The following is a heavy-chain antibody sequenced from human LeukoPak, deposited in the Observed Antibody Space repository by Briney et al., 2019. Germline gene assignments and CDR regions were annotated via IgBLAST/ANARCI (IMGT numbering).Heavy chain of an antibody. Sequence: GGSLRLSCAASGFTFSSYGMHWVRQAPGKGLEWVANIFYGGSNEYYADSVKGRFTISRDNSKNTLYLQMNSLRAEDTAVYYCARVQHPYYYDSSGYYLDYWGQGTLVTVSS. CDR2: IFYGGSNE. CDR1: GFTFSSYG. V-gene: IGHV3-33*08. J-gene: IGHJ4*02. CDR3: ARVQHPYYYDSSGYYLDY. D-gene: IGHD3-22*01.